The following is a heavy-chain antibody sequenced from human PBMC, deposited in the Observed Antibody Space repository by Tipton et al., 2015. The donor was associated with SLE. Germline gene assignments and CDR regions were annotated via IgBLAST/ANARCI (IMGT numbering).Heavy chain of an antibody. V-gene: IGHV4-34*01. CDR2: INYSGTT. D-gene: IGHD3-16*01. CDR3: ARAIGANYFNF. Sequence: LRLSCAASGFIFSDYSMNWVRQAPGKGLEWIVNINYSGTTYYNPSLKTRVSISVDTSKIQFSLRLTSVTAADTAVYYCARAIGANYFNFWGQGTLVTVSS. J-gene: IGHJ4*02. CDR1: GFIFSDYS.